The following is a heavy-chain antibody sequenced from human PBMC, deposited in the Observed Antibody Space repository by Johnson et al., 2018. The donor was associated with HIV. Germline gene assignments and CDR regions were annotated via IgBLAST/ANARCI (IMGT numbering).Heavy chain of an antibody. V-gene: IGHV3-30-3*01. J-gene: IGHJ3*02. D-gene: IGHD1-26*01. CDR3: ARDRELLRADDAFDI. Sequence: QVQLVESGGGVVQPGRSLRLSCAASGFTFSRYAMHWVRQVPGKGLEWVAVISYDGSNKDYSDPVKGRFTISRDNAKNSLYLQMNSLRAEDTALYYCARDRELLRADDAFDIWGQGTMVTVSS. CDR1: GFTFSRYA. CDR2: ISYDGSNK.